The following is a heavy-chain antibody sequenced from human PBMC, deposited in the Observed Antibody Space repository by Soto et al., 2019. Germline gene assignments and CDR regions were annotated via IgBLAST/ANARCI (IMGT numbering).Heavy chain of an antibody. V-gene: IGHV3-23*01. J-gene: IGHJ5*02. CDR2: ISGSGAKT. Sequence: PGGSLRLSCAASGFTFNNYAMNWVRQAPGKGLEWVSTISGSGAKTYYADSVKGRFTISRDNSKNTLYLQMNSLRAEDTAVYYCAKDWELTDPWGQGTMVTVPS. CDR1: GFTFNNYA. D-gene: IGHD1-7*01. CDR3: AKDWELTDP.